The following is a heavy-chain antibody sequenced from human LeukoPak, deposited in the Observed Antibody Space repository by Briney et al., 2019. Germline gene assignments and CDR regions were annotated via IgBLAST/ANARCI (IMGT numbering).Heavy chain of an antibody. CDR1: GFTFSSYW. CDR2: INSDGTIT. V-gene: IGHV3-74*01. J-gene: IGHJ4*02. CDR3: ARVAGGTTFDY. Sequence: PGGSLRLSCVPSGFTFSSYWMHWVRQAPGKGLVWVSRINSDGTITTYADSVKGRFTISSDTAKNTLYLQMNSLRPEDTAVYYCARVAGGTTFDYWGQGALVTVSS. D-gene: IGHD6-13*01.